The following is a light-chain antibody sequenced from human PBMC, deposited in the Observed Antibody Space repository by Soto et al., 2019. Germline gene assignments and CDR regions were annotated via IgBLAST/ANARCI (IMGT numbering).Light chain of an antibody. CDR3: QQRSNWPPIT. J-gene: IGKJ5*01. Sequence: EIVLTQSPATLSLSPWERATLSCRASQSVKTFLVWYQQRPGQAPRLLIYDVSHRAAGIPARFSGSGFGTDFTLTISSLEPEDAAVYYCQQRSNWPPITFGQGTRLEIK. CDR2: DVS. CDR1: QSVKTF. V-gene: IGKV3-11*01.